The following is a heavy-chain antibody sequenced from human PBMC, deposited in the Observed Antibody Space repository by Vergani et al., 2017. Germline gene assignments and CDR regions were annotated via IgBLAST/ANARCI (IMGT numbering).Heavy chain of an antibody. CDR1: GFTFSSYG. J-gene: IGHJ4*02. Sequence: QVQLVESGGGVVQPGRSLRLSCAASGFTFSSYGMHWVRQAPGKGLEWVAVIWYDGSNKYYADSVKGRFTISRDNSKNTLYLQMNSLRAEDTALYYCARERRGIVTLGYWVQGTLVTVSS. V-gene: IGHV3-33*01. CDR2: IWYDGSNK. D-gene: IGHD2/OR15-2a*01. CDR3: ARERRGIVTLGY.